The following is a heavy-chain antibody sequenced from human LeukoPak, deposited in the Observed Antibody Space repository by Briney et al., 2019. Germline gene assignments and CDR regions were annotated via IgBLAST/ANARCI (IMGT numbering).Heavy chain of an antibody. CDR1: GYTFTGYY. J-gene: IGHJ4*02. CDR2: INPNSGGT. Sequence: ASVKVSCKASGYTFTGYYMHWVRQAPGQGLEWMGRINPNSGGTNYAQKFQGRVTMTRDTSISTAYMELSRLRSDDTAVYYCAREMDGRYYYDSSGYYPFDYWGQGTLVTVSS. D-gene: IGHD3-22*01. CDR3: AREMDGRYYYDSSGYYPFDY. V-gene: IGHV1-2*06.